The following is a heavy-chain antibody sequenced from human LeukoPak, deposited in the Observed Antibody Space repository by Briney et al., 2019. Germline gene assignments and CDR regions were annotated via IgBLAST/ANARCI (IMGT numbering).Heavy chain of an antibody. CDR2: INPNSGDT. V-gene: IGHV1-2*06. D-gene: IGHD2-21*02. CDR1: GYTFIGYY. Sequence: ASVKVSCKASGYTFIGYYMHWVRQAPGQGLEWMGRINPNSGDTNYAQKFQGRVTMTRNTSISTAYMELSSLRSEDTAVYYCASGAYCGGDCYSGVWGQGTLVTVSS. J-gene: IGHJ4*02. CDR3: ASGAYCGGDCYSGV.